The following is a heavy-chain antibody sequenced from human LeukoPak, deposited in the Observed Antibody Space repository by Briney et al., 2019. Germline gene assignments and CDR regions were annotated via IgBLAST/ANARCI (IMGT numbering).Heavy chain of an antibody. V-gene: IGHV3-23*01. Sequence: GGSLRLSCAASGFTFSSFAMSWVRQAPGKGLEWVSVVSGSGGSTYYADSVKGRFTISRDNSKNTLSLQMNGLRAEDTAVYYCAKVMAARPFAPWGQGTLVTVSS. J-gene: IGHJ5*02. CDR1: GFTFSSFA. CDR3: AKVMAARPFAP. D-gene: IGHD6-6*01. CDR2: VSGSGGST.